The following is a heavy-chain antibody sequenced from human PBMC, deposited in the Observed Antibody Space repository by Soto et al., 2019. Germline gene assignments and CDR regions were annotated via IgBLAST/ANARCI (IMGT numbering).Heavy chain of an antibody. V-gene: IGHV4-31*03. D-gene: IGHD3-3*01. CDR2: IYYSGST. J-gene: IGHJ4*02. Sequence: SETLSLTCTVSGGSISSGGYYWSWIRQHPGKGLEWIGYIYYSGSTYYNPSLKSRVTISVDTSKNQFSLKLSSVTAADTAVYYCARGRFDFWSGFHDGEDYWGQGTLVTVSS. CDR3: ARGRFDFWSGFHDGEDY. CDR1: GGSISSGGYY.